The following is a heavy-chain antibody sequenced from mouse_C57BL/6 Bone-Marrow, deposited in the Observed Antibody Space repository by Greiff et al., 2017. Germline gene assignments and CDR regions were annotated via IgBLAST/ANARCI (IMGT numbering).Heavy chain of an antibody. CDR3: AYSGFAY. CDR1: GYTFTDYY. D-gene: IGHD2-1*01. Sequence: QVQLKQSGAELVRPGASVKLSCKASGYTFTDYYINWVKQRPGQGLEWIARIYPGSGNTYYNEKFKGKATLTAEKSSSTAYMQLSSLTSEDSAVYFWAYSGFAYWGQGTLVTVSA. V-gene: IGHV1-76*01. J-gene: IGHJ3*01. CDR2: IYPGSGNT.